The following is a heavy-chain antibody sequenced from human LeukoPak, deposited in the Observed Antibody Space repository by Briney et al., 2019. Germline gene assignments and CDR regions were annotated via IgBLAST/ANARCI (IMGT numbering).Heavy chain of an antibody. J-gene: IGHJ4*02. CDR3: AKGLWFGEYYFDS. CDR2: IYHSGNT. V-gene: IGHV4-38-2*01. CDR1: GDSISSGYY. Sequence: PSETLSLTCAVSGDSISSGYYWGWIRQPPGKGLEWIGSIYHSGNTYYNPSLKSRVTISVDTSKNQFSLRVNSVTATDTAVYYCAKGLWFGEYYFDSWGQGTLVTVSS. D-gene: IGHD3-10*01.